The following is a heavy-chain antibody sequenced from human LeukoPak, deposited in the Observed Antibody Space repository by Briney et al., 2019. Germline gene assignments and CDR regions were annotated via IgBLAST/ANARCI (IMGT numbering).Heavy chain of an antibody. J-gene: IGHJ4*02. D-gene: IGHD6-19*01. CDR3: ARARVAVAGTFDY. CDR1: GGSISNYY. V-gene: IGHV4-4*07. Sequence: TSETLFLTCTVSGGSISNYYWSWIRQPAGKGLEWIGRMYTSGSTNYNPSLTNRVTMSVDTSKNQFSLKLSSVTAADTAVYYCARARVAVAGTFDYWGQGTLVTVSS. CDR2: MYTSGST.